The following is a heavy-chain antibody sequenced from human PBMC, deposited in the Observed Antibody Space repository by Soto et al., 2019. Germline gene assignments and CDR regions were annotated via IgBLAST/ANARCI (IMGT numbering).Heavy chain of an antibody. J-gene: IGHJ4*02. D-gene: IGHD3-3*01. Sequence: SETLSLTCTVSGGSISSYYWSWIRQPPGKGLEWIGYIYYSGSTNYNPSLKSRVTISVDTSKNQFSLKLSSVTAADTAVYYCARERLGTLYYDFWSGYYDYWGQGTLVTSPQ. CDR1: GGSISSYY. V-gene: IGHV4-59*01. CDR2: IYYSGST. CDR3: ARERLGTLYYDFWSGYYDY.